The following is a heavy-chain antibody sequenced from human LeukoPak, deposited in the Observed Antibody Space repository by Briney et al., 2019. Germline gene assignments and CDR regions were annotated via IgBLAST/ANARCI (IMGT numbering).Heavy chain of an antibody. CDR2: INHSGST. J-gene: IGHJ4*02. V-gene: IGHV4-34*01. D-gene: IGHD3-22*01. CDR3: ARGWSYYDSSGYYYAFDY. Sequence: PSETLSLTCAVYGGSFSGYYWSWIRQPPGKGLEWIGEINHSGSTNYNPSLKSRVTISVDTSKNQFSLKLSSVTAADTAVYYCARGWSYYDSSGYYYAFDYWGQGTLVTVSS. CDR1: GGSFSGYY.